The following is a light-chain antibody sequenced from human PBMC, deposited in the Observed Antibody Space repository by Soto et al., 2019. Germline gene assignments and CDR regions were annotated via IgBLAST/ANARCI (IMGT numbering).Light chain of an antibody. CDR2: ANS. CDR3: QSYDSSLSGWV. CDR1: SSYIGAGYD. Sequence: QSVLTQPPSVSGAPGQRVTISCTGSSSYIGAGYDVHWYQQLPGTAPKLRIYANSNRPSGVPDRFSGSKSGTSASLAITGRQAEDEADYYCQSYDSSLSGWVFGGGTKLTVL. V-gene: IGLV1-40*01. J-gene: IGLJ3*02.